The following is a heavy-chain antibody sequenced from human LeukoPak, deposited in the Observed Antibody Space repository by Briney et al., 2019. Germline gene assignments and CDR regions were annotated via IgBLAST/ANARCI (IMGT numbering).Heavy chain of an antibody. V-gene: IGHV1-24*01. CDR1: GYTLTELS. D-gene: IGHD3-22*01. CDR3: ATEKFIPYYDSSGYYYGFDY. CDR2: FDPEDGET. J-gene: IGHJ4*02. Sequence: GASVKVSCKVSGYTLTELSMHWVRQAPGKGLEWMGGFDPEDGETIYAQKFQGRVTMTEDTSTDTAYMELSSLRSEDTAVYYCATEKFIPYYDSSGYYYGFDYWGQGTLVTVSS.